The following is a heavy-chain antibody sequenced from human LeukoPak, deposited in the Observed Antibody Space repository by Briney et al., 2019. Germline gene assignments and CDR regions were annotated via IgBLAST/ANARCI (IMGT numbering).Heavy chain of an antibody. CDR2: ISDSGGST. V-gene: IGHV3-23*01. Sequence: GGFLRLSCEASGFNFDTYAMTWVRQGPGKGLEWVSSISDSGGSTHYVDSVEGRFTISRDNSKNTLYLQMNSLRAEDTAVYYCARDGKGYRGLTAVTTGAFDIWGQGTMVTVSS. J-gene: IGHJ3*02. D-gene: IGHD4-17*01. CDR3: ARDGKGYRGLTAVTTGAFDI. CDR1: GFNFDTYA.